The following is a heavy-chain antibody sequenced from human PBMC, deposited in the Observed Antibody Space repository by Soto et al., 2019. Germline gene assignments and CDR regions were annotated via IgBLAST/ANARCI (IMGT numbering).Heavy chain of an antibody. D-gene: IGHD1-1*01. J-gene: IGHJ4*02. CDR3: ATATTGTTHPYHLDY. CDR1: GYSFTTHW. CDR2: IYVGDSDT. Sequence: PGESLKISCKGSGYSFTTHWIGWVRQMPGEGLEWMGIIYVGDSDTRYSPSFQGQVTISADKSISTAYLQWSSLKASDTAIYYCATATTGTTHPYHLDYWGQGTPVTVPS. V-gene: IGHV5-51*01.